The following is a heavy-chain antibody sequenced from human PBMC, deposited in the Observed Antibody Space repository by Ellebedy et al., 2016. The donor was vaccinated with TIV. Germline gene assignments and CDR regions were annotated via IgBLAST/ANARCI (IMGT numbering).Heavy chain of an antibody. D-gene: IGHD6-19*01. J-gene: IGHJ3*02. CDR2: ISYDGSNK. CDR1: GFTFSSYG. V-gene: IGHV3-30*18. Sequence: GESLKISCAASGFTFSSYGMHWVRQAPGKGLEWVAVISYDGSNKYYADSVKGRFTISRDNSKNTLYLQMNSLRAEDTAVYYCAKDPREQWLAHDAFDIWGQGTMVTVSS. CDR3: AKDPREQWLAHDAFDI.